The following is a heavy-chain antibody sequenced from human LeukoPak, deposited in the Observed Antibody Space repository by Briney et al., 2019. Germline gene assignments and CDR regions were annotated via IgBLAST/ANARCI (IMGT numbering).Heavy chain of an antibody. CDR2: IYYSGST. V-gene: IGHV4-59*08. CDR1: GGXISSYY. Sequence: SETLSLTCTVSGGXISSYYCSWIRQPPGKGLEWIGHIYYSGSTNYNPSLKSRVSISVDTSKNQFSLKLSSVTAADTAVYFCARAASRYDWFDPWGQGTLVTVSS. CDR3: ARAASRYDWFDP. D-gene: IGHD3-16*01. J-gene: IGHJ5*02.